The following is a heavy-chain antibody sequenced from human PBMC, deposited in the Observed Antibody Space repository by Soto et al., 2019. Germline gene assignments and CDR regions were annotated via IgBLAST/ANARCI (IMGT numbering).Heavy chain of an antibody. V-gene: IGHV1-2*02. J-gene: IGHJ4*02. CDR3: ARVHTYYYYSGSFDF. CDR1: GYTFTGYY. D-gene: IGHD2-15*01. CDR2: INPNNGDT. Sequence: ASVKVSCKVSGYTFTGYYLHWLRQAPGQGLEWMGWINPNNGDTNYAQNFQGRVTMTRDTSISTAYMELSGLRSDDTAVYYCARVHTYYYYSGSFDFWGQGTLVTVSS.